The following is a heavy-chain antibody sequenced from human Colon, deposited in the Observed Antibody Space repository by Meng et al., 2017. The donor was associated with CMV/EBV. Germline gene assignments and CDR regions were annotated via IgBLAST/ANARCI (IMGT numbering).Heavy chain of an antibody. CDR2: VYYIGST. Sequence: SETLSLTCNVSTVSGGSVRSSSHYWTWIRQPPGKELEWIGYVYYIGSTNYNPSLKSRVSISIDTSKNQFSLKLYSVTAADTAVYYCAREHSTFDFWGQGTLVTVSS. J-gene: IGHJ4*02. CDR1: GGSVRSSSHY. CDR3: AREHSTFDF. V-gene: IGHV4-61*01. D-gene: IGHD6-13*01.